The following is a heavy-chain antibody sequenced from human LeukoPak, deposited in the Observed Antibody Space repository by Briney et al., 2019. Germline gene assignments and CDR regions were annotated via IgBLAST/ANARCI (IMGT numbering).Heavy chain of an antibody. CDR3: ARRERIFPRNDAFDI. D-gene: IGHD1-14*01. CDR1: GYTFTSYG. CDR2: ISAYNGNT. V-gene: IGHV1-18*01. Sequence: ASVKVSCKASGYTFTSYGISWVRQAPGQGLEWMGWISAYNGNTNYAQKLQGRVTMTTDTSTSTAYMELRSLRSDDTAVYYCARRERIFPRNDAFDIWGQGTMVTVSS. J-gene: IGHJ3*02.